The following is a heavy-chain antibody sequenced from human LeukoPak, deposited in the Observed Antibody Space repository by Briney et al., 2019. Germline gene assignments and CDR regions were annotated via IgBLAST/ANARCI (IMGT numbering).Heavy chain of an antibody. CDR1: GGSLSGSTDH. Sequence: PSETLSLTCTVSGGSLSGSTDHWGWIRQPPGKGLEWIGIVYPSGATYYNPSLKSRVTISVDTSKNQFSLKLSSVTAIDTAVYFCARQNSSGLDSWGQGMLVTVSS. D-gene: IGHD3-22*01. J-gene: IGHJ4*02. CDR2: VYPSGAT. V-gene: IGHV4-39*01. CDR3: ARQNSSGLDS.